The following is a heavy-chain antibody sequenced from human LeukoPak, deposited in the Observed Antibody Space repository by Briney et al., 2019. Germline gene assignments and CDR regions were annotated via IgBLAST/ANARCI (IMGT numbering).Heavy chain of an antibody. D-gene: IGHD6-13*01. J-gene: IGHJ4*02. Sequence: SETLSLTCTVSGGSISSSSDYWGWIRQPPGKGLEWIGSIYYSGSTYYNPSLKSRVTISVDTSKNQFSLKLSSVTAADTAVYYCARGVEQQLVIAPRFSSYFDYWGQGTLVTVSS. V-gene: IGHV4-39*07. CDR2: IYYSGST. CDR1: GGSISSSSDY. CDR3: ARGVEQQLVIAPRFSSYFDY.